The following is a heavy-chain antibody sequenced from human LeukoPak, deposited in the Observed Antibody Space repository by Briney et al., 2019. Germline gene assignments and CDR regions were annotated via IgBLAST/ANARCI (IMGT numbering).Heavy chain of an antibody. CDR3: ARDKYCYGSGSYSIDY. CDR2: IIPILGIA. V-gene: IGHV1-69*04. CDR1: GGTFSSYA. Sequence: SVKVSCKASGGTFSSYAISWVRQAPGQGLEWMGRIIPILGIANYAQKFQGRVTITADKSTSTAYMELSSLRSEDTAVYYCARDKYCYGSGSYSIDYWGQGTLVTVSS. D-gene: IGHD3-10*01. J-gene: IGHJ4*02.